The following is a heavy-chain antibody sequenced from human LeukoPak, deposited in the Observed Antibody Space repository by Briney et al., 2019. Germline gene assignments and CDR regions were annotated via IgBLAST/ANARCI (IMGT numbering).Heavy chain of an antibody. Sequence: PGGSLRLSCAASGFTFSSYGIHWVRQAPGKGLEWVAVISYDVSNKYYADSVKGRFTISRDNSKNTLYLQMNSLRAEATAVYYCAKDGEWLRIPSYFDYWGQGTLVTVSS. V-gene: IGHV3-30*18. D-gene: IGHD5-12*01. CDR1: GFTFSSYG. CDR3: AKDGEWLRIPSYFDY. J-gene: IGHJ4*02. CDR2: ISYDVSNK.